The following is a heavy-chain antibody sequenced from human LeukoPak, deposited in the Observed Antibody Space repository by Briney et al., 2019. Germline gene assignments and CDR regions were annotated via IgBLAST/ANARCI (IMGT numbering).Heavy chain of an antibody. J-gene: IGHJ2*01. CDR2: IYHSGST. V-gene: IGHV4-30-2*01. Sequence: TLSLTCAVSGGSISSGGYSWSWIRQPPGKGLEWIGYIYHSGSTYYNPSLKSRVTISVDRSKNQFSLKLSSVTAADTAVYYCARAAVLRGVRHFDLWGRGTLVTVSS. D-gene: IGHD3-10*01. CDR1: GGSISSGGYS. CDR3: ARAAVLRGVRHFDL.